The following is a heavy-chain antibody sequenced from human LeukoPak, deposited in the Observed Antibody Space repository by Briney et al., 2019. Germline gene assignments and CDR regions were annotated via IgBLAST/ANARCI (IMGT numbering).Heavy chain of an antibody. CDR3: AKGSSSGWSGDYFDY. CDR1: GFTFSSYA. D-gene: IGHD6-19*01. J-gene: IGHJ4*02. CDR2: MSGSGGST. Sequence: GGSLRLSCAASGFTFSSYAMSWVRQAPGKGLEWVSAMSGSGGSTYYADSVKGRFTISRDNSKNALYLQMNSLRAEDTAVYYCAKGSSSGWSGDYFDYWGQGTLVTVSS. V-gene: IGHV3-23*01.